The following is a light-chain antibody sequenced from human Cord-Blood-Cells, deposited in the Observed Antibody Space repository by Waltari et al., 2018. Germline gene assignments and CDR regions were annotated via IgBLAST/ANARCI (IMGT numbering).Light chain of an antibody. CDR1: QSISSY. J-gene: IGKJ4*01. CDR3: QLSYSTPLT. Sequence: DIQMTQSPSSLSASVGDRVTITCRASQSISSYLNWYQQQPGKAPKLLIYAASSLQSGVPSRFSDMGSVTDFTLTISSLQPEDFATYYSQLSYSTPLTFGGATKVEIK. V-gene: IGKV1-39*01. CDR2: AAS.